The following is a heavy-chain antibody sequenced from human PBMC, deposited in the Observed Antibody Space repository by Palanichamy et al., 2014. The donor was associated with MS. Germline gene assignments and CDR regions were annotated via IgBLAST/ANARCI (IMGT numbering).Heavy chain of an antibody. CDR3: AKDKGTGRDHPHYNGMDV. Sequence: VQLVEFGGGLAQPGRSLRLSCAASGFSFGDYVMHWVRQAPGKGLEWVSGISYDSGSVGYADSVKGRFTVSRDNAKNFLYLQMNGLRAEDTALYYCAKDKGTGRDHPHYNGMDVWGQGTTVTVSS. J-gene: IGHJ6*02. V-gene: IGHV3-9*01. D-gene: IGHD2-15*01. CDR1: GFSFGDYV. CDR2: ISYDSGSV.